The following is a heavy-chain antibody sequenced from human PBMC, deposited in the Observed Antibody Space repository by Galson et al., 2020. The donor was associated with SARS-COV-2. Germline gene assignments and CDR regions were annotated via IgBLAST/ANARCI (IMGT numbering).Heavy chain of an antibody. D-gene: IGHD3-10*01. V-gene: IGHV4-31*03. CDR3: ARDGLYYYGSGSYHFGVFDP. J-gene: IGHJ5*02. CDR1: GGSISSGGYY. Sequence: SETLSLTCTVSGGSISSGGYYWSWIRQHPGKGLEWIGYIYYSGSTYYNPSLKSRVTISVDTSKNQFSLKLSSVTAADTAVYYCARDGLYYYGSGSYHFGVFDPWGQGTLVTVSS. CDR2: IYYSGST.